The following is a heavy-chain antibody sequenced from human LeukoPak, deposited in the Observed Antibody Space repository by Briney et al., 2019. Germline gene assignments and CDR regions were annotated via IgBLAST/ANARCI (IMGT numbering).Heavy chain of an antibody. CDR3: ARDLAYSRLDY. Sequence: HPGGSLRLSCAGSGFIFRNYWLHWVRQAPGKGLEWVASINPDGNKKYPADSVKGRFTISRDNAENSLYLQMNSLRVEDTAFYYCARDLAYSRLDYWGQGMLVTVSS. D-gene: IGHD5-18*01. CDR1: GFIFRNYW. CDR2: INPDGNKK. V-gene: IGHV3-7*01. J-gene: IGHJ4*02.